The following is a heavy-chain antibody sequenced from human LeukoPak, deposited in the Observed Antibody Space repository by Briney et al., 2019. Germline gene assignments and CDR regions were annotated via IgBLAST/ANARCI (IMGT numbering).Heavy chain of an antibody. CDR1: GGSISSYY. D-gene: IGHD1-14*01. Sequence: KPSETLSLTCTVSGGSISSYYWSWIRQPPGKGLEWIGYIYYSGSTNYNPSLKSRVTISVDTSKNQFSLKLSSVTAADTAVYYCARLQNPYYFDYWGQGTLVTVSS. V-gene: IGHV4-59*12. CDR3: ARLQNPYYFDY. CDR2: IYYSGST. J-gene: IGHJ4*02.